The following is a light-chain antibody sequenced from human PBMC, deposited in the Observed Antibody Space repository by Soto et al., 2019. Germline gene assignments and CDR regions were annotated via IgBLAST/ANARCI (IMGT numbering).Light chain of an antibody. V-gene: IGKV2-24*01. CDR2: KVS. Sequence: DIVMTQTPLSSPVTLGQAASISCRSSQSLVHTDGNTYLSWFQQRPGQPPRLLMYKVSDRFSGVPDRFSGSGAGTEFTMTISRVEAEDVGVYYCIHATQSSWTFCQGTKVDI. CDR3: IHATQSSWT. CDR1: QSLVHTDGNTY. J-gene: IGKJ1*01.